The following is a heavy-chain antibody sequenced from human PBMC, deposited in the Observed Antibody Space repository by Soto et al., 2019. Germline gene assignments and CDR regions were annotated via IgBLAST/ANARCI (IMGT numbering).Heavy chain of an antibody. J-gene: IGHJ4*02. D-gene: IGHD2-21*02. V-gene: IGHV3-30-3*01. CDR1: GFTFSSYA. CDR2: ISYDGSNK. CDR3: ARWDCGGDCYFSWSERNPFDY. Sequence: PGGSLRLSCAASGFTFSSYAMHWVRQAPGKGLEWVAVISYDGSNKYYADSVKGRFTISRDNSKNTLYLQMNSLRAEDTAVYYCARWDCGGDCYFSWSERNPFDYWGQGTLVTVSS.